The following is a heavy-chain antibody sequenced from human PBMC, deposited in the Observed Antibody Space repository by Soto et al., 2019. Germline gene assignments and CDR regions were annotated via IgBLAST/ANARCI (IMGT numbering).Heavy chain of an antibody. J-gene: IGHJ2*01. CDR1: GFTFSSYG. D-gene: IGHD1-1*01. CDR2: IWYDGSNK. V-gene: IGHV3-33*01. CDR3: ARTLEYWYFDL. Sequence: GGSLRLSCAASGFTFSSYGMHWVRQAPGKGLEWVAVIWYDGSNKYYADSVKGRFTISRDNSKNTLYLQMNSLRAEDTAVYYCARTLEYWYFDLWGRSTLVTVS.